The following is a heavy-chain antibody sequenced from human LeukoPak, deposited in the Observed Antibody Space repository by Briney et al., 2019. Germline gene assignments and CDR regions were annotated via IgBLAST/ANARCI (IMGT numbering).Heavy chain of an antibody. D-gene: IGHD3-10*01. Sequence: SETLSLTCAVYGGSFSGYYWSWIRQPPGKGLEWIGEINHSGSTNYNPSLKSRVTISVDTSKNQFSLKLSSVTAADTAVYYCARRSDGVRGVIIIAWFDPWGQGTLVTVSS. CDR1: GGSFSGYY. CDR3: ARRSDGVRGVIIIAWFDP. J-gene: IGHJ5*02. CDR2: INHSGST. V-gene: IGHV4-34*01.